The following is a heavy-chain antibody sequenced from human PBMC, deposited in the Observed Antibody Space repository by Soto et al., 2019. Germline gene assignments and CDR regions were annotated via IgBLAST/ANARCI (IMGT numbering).Heavy chain of an antibody. CDR1: GDSVSSNSAA. D-gene: IGHD6-19*01. Sequence: SQTLSLTCAISGDSVSSNSAAWNWIRQSPSRGLEWLGRTYYRSKWYNDYAVSVKSRITINPDTSKNQFSLQLNSVTPEDTAVYYCARVEAVAGNYYYYGMDVWRQGTTVTVSS. CDR2: TYYRSKWYN. CDR3: ARVEAVAGNYYYYGMDV. J-gene: IGHJ6*02. V-gene: IGHV6-1*01.